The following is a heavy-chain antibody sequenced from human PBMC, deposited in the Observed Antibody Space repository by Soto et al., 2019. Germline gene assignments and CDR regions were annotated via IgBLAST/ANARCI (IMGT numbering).Heavy chain of an antibody. CDR2: INHSGST. J-gene: IGHJ6*02. CDR3: RQQQLVLSRGYYYYGMDV. CDR1: GGSFSGYY. Sequence: LSETLSLTCAVYGGSFSGYYWSWIRQPPGKGLEWIGEINHSGSTNYNPSLKSRVTISVDTSKNQFSLKLSSVTAADTAVYYCRQQQLVLSRGYYYYGMDVWGQGTTVTVSS. V-gene: IGHV4-34*01. D-gene: IGHD6-13*01.